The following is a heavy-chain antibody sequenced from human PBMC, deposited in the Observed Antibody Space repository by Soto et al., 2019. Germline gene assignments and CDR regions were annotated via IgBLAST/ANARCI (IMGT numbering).Heavy chain of an antibody. D-gene: IGHD4-17*01. CDR1: GGSISSGDYY. J-gene: IGHJ4*02. CDR2: IYYSGST. Sequence: SETLSLTCTVSGGSISSGDYYWSWIRQHPGKGLEWIGYIYYSGSTNYNPSLKSRVTISVDTSKNQFSLKLSSVTAADTAVYYCARRYGDCFDYWGQGTLVTVSS. V-gene: IGHV4-30-4*08. CDR3: ARRYGDCFDY.